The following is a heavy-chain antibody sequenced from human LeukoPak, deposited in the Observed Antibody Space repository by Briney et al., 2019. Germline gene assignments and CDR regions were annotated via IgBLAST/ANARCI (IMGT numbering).Heavy chain of an antibody. CDR3: ARALKPGEGMDV. D-gene: IGHD7-27*01. J-gene: IGHJ6*03. CDR1: GYTFTGYY. Sequence: ASVKVSCKASGYTFTGYYMHRVRQAPGQGLEWMGRINPNSGGTNYAQKFQGRVTMTRDTSISTAYMELSRLRSDDTAVYYCARALKPGEGMDVWGKGTTVTVSS. V-gene: IGHV1-2*06. CDR2: INPNSGGT.